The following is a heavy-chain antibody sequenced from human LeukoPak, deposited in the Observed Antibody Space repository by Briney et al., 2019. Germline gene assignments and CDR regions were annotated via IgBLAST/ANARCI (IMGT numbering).Heavy chain of an antibody. V-gene: IGHV4-39*02. CDR3: AKRDDSGGNLVDL. CDR2: IYYSGST. Sequence: PSETLSLTCTVSGGSIRSGSHYWAWIRPPPGKGLEWIGSIYYSGSTCYNPSLENRVTISIDTSKNHFSLKLSSLSAADTSVYYCAKRDDSGGNLVDLWGQGTLVTVS. D-gene: IGHD3-22*01. J-gene: IGHJ4*02. CDR1: GGSIRSGSHY.